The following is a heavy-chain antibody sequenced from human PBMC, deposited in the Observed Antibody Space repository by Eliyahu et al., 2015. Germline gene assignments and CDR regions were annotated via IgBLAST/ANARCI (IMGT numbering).Heavy chain of an antibody. J-gene: IGHJ6*02. CDR3: AKWGSYALLWFGESPYYYGMDV. D-gene: IGHD3-10*01. CDR1: SSYG. V-gene: IGHV3-30*18. Sequence: SSYGMHWVRQAPGKGLEWVAVISYDGSNKYYADSVKGRFTISRDNSKNTLYLQMNSLRAEDTAVYYCAKWGSYALLWFGESPYYYGMDVWGQGTTVTVSS. CDR2: ISYDGSNK.